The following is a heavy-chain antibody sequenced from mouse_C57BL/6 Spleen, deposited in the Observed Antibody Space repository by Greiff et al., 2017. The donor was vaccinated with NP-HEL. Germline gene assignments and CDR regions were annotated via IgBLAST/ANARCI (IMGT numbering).Heavy chain of an antibody. CDR1: GYTFTSYW. D-gene: IGHD1-1*01. V-gene: IGHV1-52*01. Sequence: QVQLQQPGAELVRPGSSVKLSCKASGYTFTSYWMHWVKQRPIQGLEWIGNIDPSDSETHYIQKFKDKATLTVDKSSSTAYMQLSSLTSEDSAVYYCARWTITTGYAMDYWGQGTSVTVSS. CDR2: IDPSDSET. J-gene: IGHJ4*01. CDR3: ARWTITTGYAMDY.